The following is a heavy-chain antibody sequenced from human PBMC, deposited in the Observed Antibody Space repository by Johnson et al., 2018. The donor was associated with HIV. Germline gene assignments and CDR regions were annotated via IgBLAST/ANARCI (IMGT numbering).Heavy chain of an antibody. CDR1: GFTFSNYP. CDR3: TVWRWGWSGQEPFDV. J-gene: IGHJ3*01. V-gene: IGHV3-30*02. CDR2: IRSDGVNK. D-gene: IGHD3-3*01. Sequence: VQLVESGGGLVQPGGSLRLSCAASGFTFSNYPMHWVRQAPGKGLEWLAYIRSDGVNKQYTDSVKGRFTISRDNSKNTVYLQMNSLRDEDTSVYYCTVWRWGWSGQEPFDVWGPGTMVTVSS.